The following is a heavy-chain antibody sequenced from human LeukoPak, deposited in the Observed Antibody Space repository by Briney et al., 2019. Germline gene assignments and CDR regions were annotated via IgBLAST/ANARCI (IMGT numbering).Heavy chain of an antibody. D-gene: IGHD3-10*01. Sequence: GGSLRLSCAASGFTFSSYAMSWVRQAPGKGLEWVSAISGSGGSTYYADSVKGRFTISRDNSKNTLYLQMNSLRAEDTAVYYCAKSPHGYYGSGSPKYYFDYWGQGTLVTVSS. CDR1: GFTFSSYA. CDR2: ISGSGGST. J-gene: IGHJ4*02. CDR3: AKSPHGYYGSGSPKYYFDY. V-gene: IGHV3-23*01.